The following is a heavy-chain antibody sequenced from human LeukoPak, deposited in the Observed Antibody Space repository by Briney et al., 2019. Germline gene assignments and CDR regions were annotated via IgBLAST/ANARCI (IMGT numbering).Heavy chain of an antibody. CDR3: ACSVVVAATSDNWFDP. CDR1: GYTFTSYG. J-gene: IGHJ5*02. Sequence: GASVKVSCKASGYTFTSYGISWVRQAPGQGLEWMGWINTNTGNPTYAQGFTGRFVFSLDTSVSTAYLQISSLKAEDTAVYYCACSVVVAATSDNWFDPWGQGTLVTVSS. CDR2: INTNTGNP. D-gene: IGHD2-15*01. V-gene: IGHV7-4-1*02.